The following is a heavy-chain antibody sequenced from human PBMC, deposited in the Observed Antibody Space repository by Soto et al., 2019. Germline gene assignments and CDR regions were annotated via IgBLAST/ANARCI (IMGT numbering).Heavy chain of an antibody. V-gene: IGHV6-1*01. CDR1: GDSVSSNSAA. J-gene: IGHJ5*02. CDR3: ATEILLEPYSSSWYLNWFDP. CDR2: TYYRSKWYN. D-gene: IGHD6-13*01. Sequence: QVQLQQSGPGLVKPSQTLSLTCAISGDSVSSNSAAWNWIRQSPSRGLEWLGRTYYRSKWYNDYAVSVKSRITINPDTSKNQFSLQLNSVTPEDTAVYYCATEILLEPYSSSWYLNWFDPWGQGTLVTVSS.